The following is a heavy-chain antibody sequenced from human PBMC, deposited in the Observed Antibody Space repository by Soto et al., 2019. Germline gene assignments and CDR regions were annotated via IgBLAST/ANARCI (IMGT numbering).Heavy chain of an antibody. CDR2: IIPIFGTA. CDR1: GGTFSSYA. J-gene: IGHJ3*02. V-gene: IGHV1-69*06. CDR3: AREIPTLGYDAFDI. D-gene: IGHD3-10*01. Sequence: GASVKVSCKASGGTFSSYAISWVRQAPGQGLEWMGGIIPIFGTANYAQKFQGRVTITADKSTSTAYMELSSLRSEDTAVYYCAREIPTLGYDAFDIWGQGTMVTVS.